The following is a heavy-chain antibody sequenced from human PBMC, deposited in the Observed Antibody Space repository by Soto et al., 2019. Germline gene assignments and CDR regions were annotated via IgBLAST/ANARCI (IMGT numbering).Heavy chain of an antibody. J-gene: IGHJ5*02. CDR1: GGSLSSGGYY. Sequence: QVQLQESGPGLVKPSETLSLTCTVSGGSLSSGGYYWSWIRQHPGKGLGWIGYIYYSGSTYYNPSLKSRVSMSVDTSKNQFSLKLSSVTAADTAIYYCASGVAAAGIGWFDPWGQGSLVTVSS. CDR3: ASGVAAAGIGWFDP. CDR2: IYYSGST. V-gene: IGHV4-31*03. D-gene: IGHD6-13*01.